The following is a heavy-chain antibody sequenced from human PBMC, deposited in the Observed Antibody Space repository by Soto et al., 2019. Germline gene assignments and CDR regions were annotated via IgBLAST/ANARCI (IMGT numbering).Heavy chain of an antibody. CDR2: VWSNGVNN. CDR3: VRERGTFDSFDI. CDR1: GFSFSTYG. J-gene: IGHJ3*02. V-gene: IGHV3-33*01. Sequence: GGSLILSCAASGFSFSTYGMHWGLQAPGKGLEWVAVVWSNGVNNYYADSVRGRFTISRDNSKNSLYLQMNSLKAEDTAVYYCVRERGTFDSFDIWGQGTIVTVSS. D-gene: IGHD1-1*01.